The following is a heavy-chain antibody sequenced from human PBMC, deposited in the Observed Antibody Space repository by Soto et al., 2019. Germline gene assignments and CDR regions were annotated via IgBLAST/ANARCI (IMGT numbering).Heavy chain of an antibody. V-gene: IGHV3-48*02. D-gene: IGHD2-15*01. CDR3: AGCSGGRCHYYYAMDV. Sequence: EVQLVESGGGLVQPGGSLRLSCAASGFTFSSYSMNWVRQAPGKGLEWVSYISSSSSIIYYADSVRGRFTISRDNAKNSLYLQMNSLRDEDTAVYYCAGCSGGRCHYYYAMDVWGQGTTVTVSS. CDR2: ISSSSSII. J-gene: IGHJ6*02. CDR1: GFTFSSYS.